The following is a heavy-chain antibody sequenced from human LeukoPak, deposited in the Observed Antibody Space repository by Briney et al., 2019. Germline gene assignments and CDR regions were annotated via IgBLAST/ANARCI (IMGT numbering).Heavy chain of an antibody. CDR2: ISGSGGST. CDR1: GFTFGSYA. Sequence: PGGSLRLSCAACGFTFGSYAMSWVRQAPGKGLKWVSAISGSGGSTYYADSVKGRFTISRDNSKNTLYLQMNSLRAEDTAVYYSAKRTAAGTDGMDVWGQGTTVTVSS. D-gene: IGHD6-13*01. CDR3: AKRTAAGTDGMDV. V-gene: IGHV3-23*01. J-gene: IGHJ6*02.